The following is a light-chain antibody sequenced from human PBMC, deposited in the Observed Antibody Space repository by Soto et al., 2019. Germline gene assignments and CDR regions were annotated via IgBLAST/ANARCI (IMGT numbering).Light chain of an antibody. CDR1: QDISNY. CDR2: DAS. CDR3: QQYDNLPLT. J-gene: IGKJ4*01. Sequence: DIHMTHSPSSLSPSLVDRVTITCQASQDISNYLNWYQQKPGKAPKLLIYDASNLETGVPSRFSGSGSGTDFTFTISSLQPEDIATYYCQQYDNLPLTFGGGTKVDIK. V-gene: IGKV1-33*01.